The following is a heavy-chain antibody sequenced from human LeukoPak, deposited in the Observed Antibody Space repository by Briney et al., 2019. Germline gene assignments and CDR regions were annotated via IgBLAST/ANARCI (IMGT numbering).Heavy chain of an antibody. CDR1: GFTVSSNY. V-gene: IGHV3-53*05. CDR3: ARGTVRVVVAARGWFDP. Sequence: GGSLRLSCAASGFTVSSNYMSWVRQAPGKGLEWVSVIYSGGSTYYADSVKGRFTISRDNSKNTLYLQMNSLRAEDTAVYYCARGTVRVVVAARGWFDPWGQGTLVTVSS. CDR2: IYSGGST. D-gene: IGHD2-15*01. J-gene: IGHJ5*02.